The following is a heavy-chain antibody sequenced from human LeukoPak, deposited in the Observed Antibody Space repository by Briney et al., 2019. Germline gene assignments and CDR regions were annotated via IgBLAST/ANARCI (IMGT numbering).Heavy chain of an antibody. CDR1: GGSISSYY. CDR3: ARGAGSGSFNWFDP. Sequence: SETLSLTCTVSGGSISSYYWSWIRQPPGKGLEWIGYTHYSGSTNYNPSLKSRVTISVDTSKNQFSLKVSSATAADTAVYYCARGAGSGSFNWFDPWGQGTLVTVSS. D-gene: IGHD3-10*01. J-gene: IGHJ5*02. CDR2: THYSGST. V-gene: IGHV4-59*12.